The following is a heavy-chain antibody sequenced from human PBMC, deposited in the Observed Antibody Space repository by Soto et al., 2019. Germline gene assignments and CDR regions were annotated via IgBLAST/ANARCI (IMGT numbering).Heavy chain of an antibody. V-gene: IGHV3-48*02. D-gene: IGHD3-22*01. CDR3: ARGYYDSSGYYYRWFDP. CDR1: GFTFSSYS. CDR2: ISSSSSTI. Sequence: GGSLRLSCAASGFTFSSYSMNWVRQAPGKGLEWVSYISSSSSTIYYADSVKGRFTISRDNAKNSLYLQMNSLRDEDTAVYYCARGYYDSSGYYYRWFDPWGQGTLVTVSS. J-gene: IGHJ5*02.